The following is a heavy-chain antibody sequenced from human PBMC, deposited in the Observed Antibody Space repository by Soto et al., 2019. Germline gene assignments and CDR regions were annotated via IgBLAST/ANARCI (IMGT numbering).Heavy chain of an antibody. CDR2: LSTYREDR. Sequence: QVQLVQSGAEVKKPGASVKVSCKASGYTFTKFGISWVRQAPGQGLEWLGWLSTYREDRNYAQRVQDRVSMTTDTSSSTAYMELRTLISDDTAVYCCARISLGPGPTDACDLWGQGTMVTVSS. CDR1: GYTFTKFG. CDR3: ARISLGPGPTDACDL. D-gene: IGHD1-7*01. J-gene: IGHJ3*01. V-gene: IGHV1-18*01.